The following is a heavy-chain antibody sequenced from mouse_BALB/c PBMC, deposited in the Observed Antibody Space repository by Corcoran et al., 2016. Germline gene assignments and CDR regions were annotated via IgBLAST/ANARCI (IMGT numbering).Heavy chain of an antibody. V-gene: IGHV14-3*02. CDR2: FAPANGNT. J-gene: IGHJ3*01. Sequence: VQLPLSGAELVHPRPSVTLFCTDSGFNIKYPYMHWGKQRHEQGLAWIGRFAPANGNTKYDPKFQGKATITAETSSNTAYLQLSSLTSEDTAVYYCAHYCSADWGQVTLVTVSA. D-gene: IGHD2-1*01. CDR1: GFNIKYPY. CDR3: AHYCSAD.